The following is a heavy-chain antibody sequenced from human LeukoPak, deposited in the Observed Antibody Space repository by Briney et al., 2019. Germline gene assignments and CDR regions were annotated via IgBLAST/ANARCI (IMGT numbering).Heavy chain of an antibody. V-gene: IGHV3-23*01. CDR3: AKSADTYYDILTGYYTLYYFDY. J-gene: IGHJ4*02. Sequence: PGGSLRLSCAASGFTVSNYYMNWVRQAPGKGLEWVSAISGSGGGTYYADSVKGRFTISRDNSKNTLYLQMNSLRAEDTAVYYCAKSADTYYDILTGYYTLYYFDYWGQGTLVTVSS. CDR2: ISGSGGGT. CDR1: GFTVSNYY. D-gene: IGHD3-9*01.